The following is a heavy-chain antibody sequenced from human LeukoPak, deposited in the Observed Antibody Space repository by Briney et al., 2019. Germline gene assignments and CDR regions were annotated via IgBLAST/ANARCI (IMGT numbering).Heavy chain of an antibody. CDR1: GFTFSSYW. CDR2: IEQDGSEK. V-gene: IGHV3-7*01. D-gene: IGHD2-2*01. J-gene: IGHJ5*02. Sequence: GGSLRLSFAASGFTFSSYWMSWVRQAPGKGLEWVANIEQDGSEKYYVDSVKGRFTISRDNAKNSLYLQMNSLRAEDTAVYYCAKRGIYQNWFDPWGQGTLVTVSS. CDR3: AKRGIYQNWFDP.